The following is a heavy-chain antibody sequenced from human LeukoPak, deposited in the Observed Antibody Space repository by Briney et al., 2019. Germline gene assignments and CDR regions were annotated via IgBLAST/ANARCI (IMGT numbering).Heavy chain of an antibody. D-gene: IGHD1-26*01. CDR1: GFTFSGHW. CDR2: ISTSGVST. J-gene: IGHJ4*02. CDR3: AKNTSGTYLDY. Sequence: GGSLRLSCAASGFTFSGHWMHWVRQAPGKGLEWVSSISTSGVSTNYADSVKGRFTISRDNSKSMVYLQMNSLRAEDTAVYYCAKNTSGTYLDYWGQGILVTVSS. V-gene: IGHV3-23*01.